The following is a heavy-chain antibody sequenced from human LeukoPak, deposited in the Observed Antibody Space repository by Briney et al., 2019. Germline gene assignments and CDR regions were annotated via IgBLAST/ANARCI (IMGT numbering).Heavy chain of an antibody. CDR2: IYNSGGT. CDR3: ARQYCSSTSCSFDP. J-gene: IGHJ5*02. CDR1: GGSISSYY. Sequence: SETLSLTCTVSGGSISSYYWSWIRQPPGKGLEWIGNIYNSGGTNYNPSLKSRVTISVDTSKNQFSLKLSSVTAADTAVYYCARQYCSSTSCSFDPWGQGILVIVSS. D-gene: IGHD2-2*01. V-gene: IGHV4-59*08.